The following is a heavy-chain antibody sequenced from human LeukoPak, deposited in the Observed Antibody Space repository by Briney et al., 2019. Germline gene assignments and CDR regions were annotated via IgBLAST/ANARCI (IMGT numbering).Heavy chain of an antibody. Sequence: GGSLRISCAASGFTVSSDHMTWVRQAPGKGLEWVSVIYSGGSKDYADSVTGRFTISRDNAKNSLYLQMNSLRAEDTALYYCARDGLSGSYLIGKSFGYYYGMDVWGQGTTVTVSS. J-gene: IGHJ6*02. D-gene: IGHD1-26*01. CDR2: IYSGGSK. CDR3: ARDGLSGSYLIGKSFGYYYGMDV. V-gene: IGHV3-66*01. CDR1: GFTVSSDH.